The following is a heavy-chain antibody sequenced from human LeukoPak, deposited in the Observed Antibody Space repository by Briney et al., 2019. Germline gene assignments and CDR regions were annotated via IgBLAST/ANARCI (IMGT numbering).Heavy chain of an antibody. V-gene: IGHV4-59*01. D-gene: IGHD2-15*01. J-gene: IGHJ4*02. CDR1: GGSISSYY. CDR2: IYYSGAT. CDR3: AREMTLTGYKYGLGFNY. Sequence: KPSETLSLTCTVSGGSISSYYWSWIRQPPGKGLEWIGSIYYSGATVYNPSLKSRVIISADTSNDQFSLRLRSVTAADTAVYYCAREMTLTGYKYGLGFNYWGQGTLVTVSS.